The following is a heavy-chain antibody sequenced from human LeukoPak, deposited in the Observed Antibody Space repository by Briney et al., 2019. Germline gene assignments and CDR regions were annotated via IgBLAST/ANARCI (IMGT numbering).Heavy chain of an antibody. D-gene: IGHD2-15*01. CDR3: ARDLGGGSYYFDY. CDR2: ISGGGDST. Sequence: GGSLRLSCAASKFTFSSYAMSWVRQAPGKGLEWVLAISGGGDSTFYTDSVKGRFTISRDNSKNTLYLQMNSLRAEDTAVYYCARDLGGGSYYFDYWGQGTLVTVSS. J-gene: IGHJ4*02. CDR1: KFTFSSYA. V-gene: IGHV3-23*01.